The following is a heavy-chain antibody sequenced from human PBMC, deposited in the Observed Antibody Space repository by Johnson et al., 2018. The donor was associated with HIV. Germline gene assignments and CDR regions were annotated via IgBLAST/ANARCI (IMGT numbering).Heavy chain of an antibody. CDR3: ARGWGRSSGTFDAFDI. CDR1: GLTFSTFA. D-gene: IGHD6-19*01. CDR2: ISYDGSTK. J-gene: IGHJ3*02. V-gene: IGHV3-30-3*01. Sequence: QVQLVESGGGVVQPEKALRLSCAASGLTFSTFAMHWVRQAPGKGLEWMAVISYDGSTKYYADSVKGRFTISRDNSKNTLYLQMNSLRAEDTAVYYCARGWGRSSGTFDAFDIWGQGTMVTVSS.